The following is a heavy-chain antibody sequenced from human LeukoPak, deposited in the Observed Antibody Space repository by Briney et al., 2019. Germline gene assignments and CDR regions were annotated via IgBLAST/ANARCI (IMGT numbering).Heavy chain of an antibody. CDR3: ARGQTMVRGVIITPSYYYMDV. V-gene: IGHV4-59*01. CDR2: IYYSGGT. Sequence: SETLSLTCTVSGGSISSYYWSWIRQPPGKGLEWIGYIYYSGGTNYSPSLKSRVTISVDTSKNQFSLKLSSVTAADTAVYYCARGQTMVRGVIITPSYYYMDVWGKGTTVTVSS. J-gene: IGHJ6*03. D-gene: IGHD3-10*01. CDR1: GGSISSYY.